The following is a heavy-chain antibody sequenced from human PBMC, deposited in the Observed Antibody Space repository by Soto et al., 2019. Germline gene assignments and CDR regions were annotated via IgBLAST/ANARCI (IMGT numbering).Heavy chain of an antibody. D-gene: IGHD2-2*01. V-gene: IGHV1-2*04. J-gene: IGHJ6*02. Sequence: ASVKVSCKASGYTFTGYYMHWVRQAPGQGLEWMGWINPNSGGTNYAQKFQGWVTMTRDTSISTAYMELSRLRSDDTAVYYCARGYCSSTSCYPPGMDVWGQGTTVTVSS. CDR2: INPNSGGT. CDR1: GYTFTGYY. CDR3: ARGYCSSTSCYPPGMDV.